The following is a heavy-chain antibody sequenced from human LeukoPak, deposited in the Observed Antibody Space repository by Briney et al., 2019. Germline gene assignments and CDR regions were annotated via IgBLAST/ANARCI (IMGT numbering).Heavy chain of an antibody. J-gene: IGHJ4*02. CDR3: ARDASARYSYGSDY. Sequence: ASVKVSCKVSGYTFTGYYMHWVRQAPGQGLEWMGRINPNSGGTNYAQKFQGRVTMTRDTSISTAYMELSRLRSDDTAVYYCARDASARYSYGSDYWGQGTLVTVSS. CDR2: INPNSGGT. D-gene: IGHD5-18*01. CDR1: GYTFTGYY. V-gene: IGHV1-2*06.